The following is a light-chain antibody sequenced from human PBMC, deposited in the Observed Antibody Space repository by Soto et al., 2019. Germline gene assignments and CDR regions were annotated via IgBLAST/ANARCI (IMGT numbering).Light chain of an antibody. J-gene: IGKJ3*01. CDR3: QQYYSTPRFT. Sequence: DIVMTQSPDSLAVSLGERATINCKSSLSVLYSSNNKNYLAWYQQKPGQPPKLLIYWASTRESGVPDRFSGSGSGTDFTLTISSLQAEDVAVYYCQQYYSTPRFTFGPGTKVDIK. V-gene: IGKV4-1*01. CDR1: LSVLYSSNNKNY. CDR2: WAS.